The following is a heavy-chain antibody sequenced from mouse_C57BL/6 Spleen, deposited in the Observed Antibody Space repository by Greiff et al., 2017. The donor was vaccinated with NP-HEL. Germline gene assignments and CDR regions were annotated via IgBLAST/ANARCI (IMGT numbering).Heavy chain of an antibody. CDR2: IRLKSDNYAT. CDR1: GFTFSNYW. J-gene: IGHJ2*01. CDR3: TGLWDY. D-gene: IGHD6-1*01. Sequence: EVKVEESGGGLVQPGGSMKLSCVASGFTFSNYWMNWVRQSPEKGLEWVAQIRLKSDNYATHYAVSGKGRFTISRDDSKSSVYLQMNNLRAEDTGIYYCTGLWDYWGQGTTLTVSS. V-gene: IGHV6-3*01.